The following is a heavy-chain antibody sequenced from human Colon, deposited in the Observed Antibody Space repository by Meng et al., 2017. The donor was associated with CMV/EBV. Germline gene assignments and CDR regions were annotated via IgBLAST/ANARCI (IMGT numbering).Heavy chain of an antibody. J-gene: IGHJ5*02. CDR2: ISPYIGNT. V-gene: IGHV1-18*01. CDR1: XXTFNNYG. CDR3: ARDRGQDTVVVVADRGFDP. Sequence: QVQLVQSGAEVKKPXASXKVSXXASXXTFNNYGLNWVRQAPGQGLEWMGWISPYIGNTNYAQRFQGRLTLTTDTSTDTAYMELRSLSPDDTAIYYCARDRGQDTVVVVADRGFDPWGQGTLVTVSS. D-gene: IGHD2-15*01.